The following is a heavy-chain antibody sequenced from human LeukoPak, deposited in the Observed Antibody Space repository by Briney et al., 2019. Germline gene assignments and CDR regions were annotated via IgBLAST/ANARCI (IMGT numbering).Heavy chain of an antibody. CDR2: INSDGSST. J-gene: IGHJ4*02. CDR1: GFTFSSYW. Sequence: PGGSLRLSCAASGFTFSSYWMHWVRQAPGKGLVWVSRINSDGSSTSYADSVKGRFTISRDNSKNTLYLQMNSLRSDDTAVYYCARGVRIAVAGYIDCWGQGTLVTVSS. CDR3: ARGVRIAVAGYIDC. D-gene: IGHD6-19*01. V-gene: IGHV3-74*01.